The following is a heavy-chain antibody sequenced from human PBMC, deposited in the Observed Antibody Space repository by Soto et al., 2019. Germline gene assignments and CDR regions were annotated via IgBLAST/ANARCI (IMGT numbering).Heavy chain of an antibody. J-gene: IGHJ4*02. D-gene: IGHD3-22*01. Sequence: SVKVSCKASGGTFSSYAISWVRQAPGQGLEWMGGIIPIFGTANYAQKFQGRVTITADESTSTAYMELSSLRSEDTAVYYCARAMYYYDSSGYPHFDYWGQGTMVTVSS. V-gene: IGHV1-69*13. CDR2: IIPIFGTA. CDR3: ARAMYYYDSSGYPHFDY. CDR1: GGTFSSYA.